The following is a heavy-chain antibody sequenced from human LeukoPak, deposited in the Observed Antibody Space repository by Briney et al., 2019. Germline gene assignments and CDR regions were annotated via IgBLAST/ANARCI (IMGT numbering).Heavy chain of an antibody. CDR2: ISESGTAI. J-gene: IGHJ4*02. V-gene: IGHV3-48*02. D-gene: IGHD1-26*01. CDR1: GFTVTNYN. Sequence: PGGSLRLSCAASGFTVTNYNMNWVRQPRGKGLELVSFISESGTAIYYAESVKGRFTISRDIARNSVYLQMNSLRDEDTAMYYCARGPLGWSDYWGQGLLVTVSS. CDR3: ARGPLGWSDY.